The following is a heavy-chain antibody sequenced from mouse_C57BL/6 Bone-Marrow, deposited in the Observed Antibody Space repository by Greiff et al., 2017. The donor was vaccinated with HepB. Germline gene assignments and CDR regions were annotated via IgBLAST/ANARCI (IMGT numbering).Heavy chain of an antibody. D-gene: IGHD2-4*01. J-gene: IGHJ3*01. CDR2: INPNNGGT. CDR1: GYTFTDYY. V-gene: IGHV1-26*01. Sequence: VQLQQSGPELVKPGASVKISCKASGYTFTDYYMNWVKQSHGKSLEWIGDINPNNGGTSYNQKFKGKATLTVDKSSSTAYMELRSLTSEDSAVYYCARSYYDYDEGVFAYWGQGTLVTVSA. CDR3: ARSYYDYDEGVFAY.